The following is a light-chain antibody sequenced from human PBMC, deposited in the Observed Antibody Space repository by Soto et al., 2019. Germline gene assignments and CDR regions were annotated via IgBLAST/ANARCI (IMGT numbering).Light chain of an antibody. Sequence: QSVLTQPASVSGCPGQSITISCTGTSSDVGGYNYVSWYQQHPGKAPKLMIYEVSNRPSGVSNRFSGSKSGNTASLTISGLQAEDEADYYCSSYTSGSTLYVFGTGTKVTVL. V-gene: IGLV2-14*01. CDR2: EVS. J-gene: IGLJ1*01. CDR3: SSYTSGSTLYV. CDR1: SSDVGGYNY.